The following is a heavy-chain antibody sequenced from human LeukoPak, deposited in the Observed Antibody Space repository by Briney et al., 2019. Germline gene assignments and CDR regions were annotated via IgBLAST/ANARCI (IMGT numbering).Heavy chain of an antibody. CDR1: GFTLDNYG. D-gene: IGHD2-15*01. CDR3: AREEYCSGGSCYPRHHFDH. V-gene: IGHV3-23*01. CDR2: ISVSDGST. J-gene: IGHJ4*02. Sequence: GGSLRLSCVASGFTLDNYGMSWVRQAPGKGLQWVSYISVSDGSTYYTDSVKGRFTISRDNSKSTLYLQLDGLRAEDTAVYYCAREEYCSGGSCYPRHHFDHWGQGTLVTVSS.